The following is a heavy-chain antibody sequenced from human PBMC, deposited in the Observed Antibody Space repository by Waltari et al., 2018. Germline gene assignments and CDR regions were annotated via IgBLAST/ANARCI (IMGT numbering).Heavy chain of an antibody. CDR1: GYTLTELS. CDR2: FDPEDGET. V-gene: IGHV1-24*01. J-gene: IGHJ6*02. D-gene: IGHD2-2*01. Sequence: QVQLVQSGAEVKKPGASVKVSCKVSGYTLTELSMHWVRQAPGKGLEWMGGFDPEDGETIYAQKFQGRVTMTEDTSTDTAYMELSSLRSEDTAVYYCATQTGVPAATAYYYGMDVWGQGTTVIVSS. CDR3: ATQTGVPAATAYYYGMDV.